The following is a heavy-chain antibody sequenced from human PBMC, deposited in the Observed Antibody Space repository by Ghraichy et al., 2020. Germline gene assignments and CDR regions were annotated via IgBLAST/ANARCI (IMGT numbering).Heavy chain of an antibody. CDR1: GGSITGYY. Sequence: SETLSLTCTVSGGSITGYYWNWIRQSSGKGLEWVARMYFTGTTNYNPSLKDRVTMSVDASKSQFSLRMTSVTAADSGVNYCARDRRHQVQDTWFAPWGQGTLVMVSA. D-gene: IGHD2-2*01. CDR2: MYFTGTT. CDR3: ARDRRHQVQDTWFAP. J-gene: IGHJ5*02. V-gene: IGHV4-4*07.